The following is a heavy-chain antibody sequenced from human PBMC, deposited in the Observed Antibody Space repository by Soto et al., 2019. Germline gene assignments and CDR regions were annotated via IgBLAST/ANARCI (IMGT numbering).Heavy chain of an antibody. Sequence: QVQLVQSGAEVKKPGSSVKVSCKASGGTFSSYAISWVRQAPGQGLEWMGGIIPIFGTANYAQKFQGRVTITADESASTAYMELSSLRSEDTAVYYCAGGSMVRGVTKSYFDYWGQGTLVTVSS. D-gene: IGHD3-10*01. CDR2: IIPIFGTA. CDR3: AGGSMVRGVTKSYFDY. CDR1: GGTFSSYA. J-gene: IGHJ4*02. V-gene: IGHV1-69*12.